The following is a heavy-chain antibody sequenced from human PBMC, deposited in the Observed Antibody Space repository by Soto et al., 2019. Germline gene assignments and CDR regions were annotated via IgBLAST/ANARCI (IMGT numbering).Heavy chain of an antibody. J-gene: IGHJ4*02. V-gene: IGHV3-30-3*01. D-gene: IGHD3-22*01. CDR3: ARGGSVVVVITTEGHYFDY. Sequence: PGGSLRLSCAASGFTFSSYAMHWVRQAPGKGLEWVAVISYDGSNKYYADSVKGRFTISRDNSKNTLYLQMNSLRAEDTAVYYFARGGSVVVVITTEGHYFDYWGQGTLVTVSS. CDR2: ISYDGSNK. CDR1: GFTFSSYA.